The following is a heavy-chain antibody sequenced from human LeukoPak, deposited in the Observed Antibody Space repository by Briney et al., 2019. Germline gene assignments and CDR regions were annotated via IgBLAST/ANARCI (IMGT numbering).Heavy chain of an antibody. D-gene: IGHD1-26*01. Sequence: PGGSLRLSCAASGFTFSSYAMSWVRQAPGKGLEWVSTFSASGGNTYYADSVKGRFTTSRDISKNTLYLQLTSLRADDTAVYYCAKDGLVGATDWFDCWGQGTLVTVSS. V-gene: IGHV3-23*01. J-gene: IGHJ4*02. CDR2: FSASGGNT. CDR1: GFTFSSYA. CDR3: AKDGLVGATDWFDC.